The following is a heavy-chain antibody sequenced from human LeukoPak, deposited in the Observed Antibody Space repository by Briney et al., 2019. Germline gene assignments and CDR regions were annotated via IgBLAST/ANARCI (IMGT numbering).Heavy chain of an antibody. D-gene: IGHD3-10*01. CDR2: IYYSGST. V-gene: IGHV4-59*11. Sequence: SETLSLTCAVSGGSYSGHYWSWIRQPPGKGLEWIGYIYYSGSTNYNPSLKSRVTISVDTSKNQFSLKLSSVTAADTAVYYCARDQLNNWFDPWGQGTLVTVSS. J-gene: IGHJ5*02. CDR1: GGSYSGHY. CDR3: ARDQLNNWFDP.